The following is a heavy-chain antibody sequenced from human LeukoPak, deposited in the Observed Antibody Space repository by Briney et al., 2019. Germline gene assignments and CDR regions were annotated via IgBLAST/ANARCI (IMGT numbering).Heavy chain of an antibody. D-gene: IGHD3-9*01. J-gene: IGHJ5*02. Sequence: GASVKVSCKASGYTFTGYYMHWVRQAPGQGLEWMGWINPNSGGTNYAQKFQGRVTMTRDTSISTAYMELSRLRSDDTAVYYCARDRPYYDILTGYYERGWFDPWGQGTLVTVSS. CDR3: ARDRPYYDILTGYYERGWFDP. CDR2: INPNSGGT. CDR1: GYTFTGYY. V-gene: IGHV1-2*02.